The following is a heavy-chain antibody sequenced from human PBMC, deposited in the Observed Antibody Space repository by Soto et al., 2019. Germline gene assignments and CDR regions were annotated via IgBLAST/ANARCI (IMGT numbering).Heavy chain of an antibody. CDR2: INPNSGDT. D-gene: IGHD3-16*01. CDR1: GYTFTVYY. V-gene: IGHV1-2*02. CDR3: ARDRGAGYYGMDV. J-gene: IGHJ6*02. Sequence: QVQLVQSGAEVEKPGASVKVSCKASGYTFTVYYMHWVRQAPGQGLEWMGWINPNSGDTKYAGRFQGRVTMTRDTSISTAYMELSRLRSDDMAVYYCARDRGAGYYGMDVWGQGTTVTVSS.